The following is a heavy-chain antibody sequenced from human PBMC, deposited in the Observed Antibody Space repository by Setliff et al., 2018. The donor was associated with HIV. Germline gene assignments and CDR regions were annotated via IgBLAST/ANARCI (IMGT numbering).Heavy chain of an antibody. Sequence: SETLSLTCSVSGGSLQGYYWSWIRQPAGKGLQWIGRVHSTGTTIYNPSLKSRVTMSVDTSKNQLSLKLRSVTAADTAVYYCARARITMTGGRLEPYAFDRWGQGTKVTVSS. J-gene: IGHJ3*01. CDR2: VHSTGTT. D-gene: IGHD3-22*01. V-gene: IGHV4-4*07. CDR1: GGSLQGYY. CDR3: ARARITMTGGRLEPYAFDR.